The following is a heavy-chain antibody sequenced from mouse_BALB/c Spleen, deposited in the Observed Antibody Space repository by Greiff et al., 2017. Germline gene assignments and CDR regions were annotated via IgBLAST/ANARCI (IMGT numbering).Heavy chain of an antibody. V-gene: IGHV10-1*02. CDR1: GFTFNTYA. CDR2: IRSKSNNYAT. D-gene: IGHD4-1*01. Sequence: DVQLVESGGGLVQPKGSLKLSCAASGFTFNTYAMNWVRQAPGKGLEWVARIRSKSNNYATYYADSVKDRFTISRDDSQSMLYLQMNNLKTEDTAMYYCVRHGLGSFAYWGQGTLVTVSA. J-gene: IGHJ3*01. CDR3: VRHGLGSFAY.